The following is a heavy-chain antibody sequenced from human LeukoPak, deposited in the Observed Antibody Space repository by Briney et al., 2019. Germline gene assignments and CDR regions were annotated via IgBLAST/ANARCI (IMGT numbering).Heavy chain of an antibody. CDR3: ARDYGIDDAFDI. V-gene: IGHV4-30-2*01. Sequence: SETLSLTCAVSGGSISSGGYSWSWIRQPPGKGLEWIGYIYHSGSTYYNPSLKSRVTISVDRSKNQFSLKLSSVTAADTAVYYCARDYGIDDAFDIWGQGTMVTASS. CDR1: GGSISSGGYS. CDR2: IYHSGST. D-gene: IGHD1-26*01. J-gene: IGHJ3*02.